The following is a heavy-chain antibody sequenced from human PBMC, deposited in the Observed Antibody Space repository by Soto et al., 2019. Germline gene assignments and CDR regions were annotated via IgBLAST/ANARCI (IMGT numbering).Heavy chain of an antibody. Sequence: PWGSLRLSCAASGFTFSSYAMSWVRQAPGKGLEWVSAISGSGGSTYYADSVKGRFTISRDNSKNTLYLQMNSLRAEDTAVYYCAKLDIVVVVAATPSPFDYWGQGTLVTVSS. CDR3: AKLDIVVVVAATPSPFDY. D-gene: IGHD2-15*01. V-gene: IGHV3-23*01. CDR1: GFTFSSYA. J-gene: IGHJ4*02. CDR2: ISGSGGST.